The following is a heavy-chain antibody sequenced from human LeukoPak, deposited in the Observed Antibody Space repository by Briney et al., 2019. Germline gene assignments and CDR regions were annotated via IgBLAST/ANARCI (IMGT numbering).Heavy chain of an antibody. Sequence: GGSLRLSCAASGFTFSSNPMSWVRQAPGKGLEWVSAIVPSGGTTSYADSVKGRFTISRDNSRNTLYLQMNTLRAEDTAVYYCAKIIVAVAGNDAFDIWGQGTMVTVSS. CDR3: AKIIVAVAGNDAFDI. CDR1: GFTFSSNP. D-gene: IGHD6-19*01. V-gene: IGHV3-23*01. J-gene: IGHJ3*02. CDR2: IVPSGGTT.